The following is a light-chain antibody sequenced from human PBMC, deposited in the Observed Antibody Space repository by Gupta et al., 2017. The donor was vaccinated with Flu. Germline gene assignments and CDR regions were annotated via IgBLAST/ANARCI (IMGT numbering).Light chain of an antibody. CDR3: QSYDSSLSGWV. V-gene: IGLV1-40*01. CDR1: SSNIGAGYD. Sequence: QSVLPQPSSRSGAPGQWVTISCTGSSSNIGAGYDVPWYQQLPGTVPNLLIYANSNRPSGVPDRFSGSKSGTAASLAITGLQAEDEADYYCQSYDSSLSGWVFGGGTKLTVL. J-gene: IGLJ3*02. CDR2: ANS.